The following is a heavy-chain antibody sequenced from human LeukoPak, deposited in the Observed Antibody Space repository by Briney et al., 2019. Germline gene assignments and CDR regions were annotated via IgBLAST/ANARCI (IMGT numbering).Heavy chain of an antibody. CDR3: ARGVAARLYY. CDR2: IYYSGNT. CDR1: GDSISNYY. Sequence: SETLSLTCTVSGDSISNYYWSWIRQPPGKGLEWIGYIYYSGNTNYNPSLKSRVTISVDTSKNQFSLKLSSVTAADTAVYYCARGVAARLYYWGQGTLVTVSS. J-gene: IGHJ4*02. V-gene: IGHV4-59*01. D-gene: IGHD6-6*01.